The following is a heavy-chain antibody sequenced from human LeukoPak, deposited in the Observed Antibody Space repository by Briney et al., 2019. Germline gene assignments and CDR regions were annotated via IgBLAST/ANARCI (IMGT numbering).Heavy chain of an antibody. CDR1: GFIFSNYG. V-gene: IGHV3-30*02. CDR3: ARGRVQLWSLDY. CDR2: IGYDGSAK. D-gene: IGHD5-18*01. Sequence: GGSLRLSCAASGFIFSNYGMHWVRQAPGKGLEWATFIGYDGSAKYYADSLKGRFTVSRDNSKDTLYLQMKSLRVEDTAVYYCARGRVQLWSLDYWGQGTLVTVSS. J-gene: IGHJ4*02.